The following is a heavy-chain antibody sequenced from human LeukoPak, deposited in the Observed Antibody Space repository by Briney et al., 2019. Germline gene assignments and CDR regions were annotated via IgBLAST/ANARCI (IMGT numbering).Heavy chain of an antibody. Sequence: PGGSLRLSCAASGFTFSSYGMHWVRQAPGKGLEWVAVISYDGSNKYYADSVKGRFTISRDNSKNTLYLQMNSLRAEDTAVYYCAKDLVAVAGTAHDLDYWGQGTLVTVSS. V-gene: IGHV3-30*18. D-gene: IGHD6-19*01. CDR3: AKDLVAVAGTAHDLDY. CDR2: ISYDGSNK. CDR1: GFTFSSYG. J-gene: IGHJ4*02.